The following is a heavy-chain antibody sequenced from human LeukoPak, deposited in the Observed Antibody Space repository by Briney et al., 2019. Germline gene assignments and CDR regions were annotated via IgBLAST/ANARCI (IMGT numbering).Heavy chain of an antibody. Sequence: SETLSLSCTVSGDSISSSGSYWRWLRQPPGKGLEWIGTISYSGSTYYNPSLKSRVTISVDTSKNQFFLQLNSMTAADTVVYYCARHFDFWGQGTLVTVSS. V-gene: IGHV4-39*01. CDR1: GDSISSSGSY. CDR2: ISYSGST. J-gene: IGHJ4*02. CDR3: ARHFDF.